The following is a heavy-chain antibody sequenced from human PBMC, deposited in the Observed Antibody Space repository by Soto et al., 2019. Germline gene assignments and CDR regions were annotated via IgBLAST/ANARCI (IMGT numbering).Heavy chain of an antibody. V-gene: IGHV1-18*01. CDR1: GYTFTSYG. CDR3: ARDGNDTIFGVVIDYYYYYGMDV. Sequence: ASVKVSCKASGYTFTSYGISWVRQAPGQGLEWMGWISAYNGNTNYAQKLQGRVTMTTDTSTSTAYMELSSLRSDDTAVYYCARDGNDTIFGVVIDYYYYYGMDVWGQGTTVTVSS. J-gene: IGHJ6*02. D-gene: IGHD3-3*01. CDR2: ISAYNGNT.